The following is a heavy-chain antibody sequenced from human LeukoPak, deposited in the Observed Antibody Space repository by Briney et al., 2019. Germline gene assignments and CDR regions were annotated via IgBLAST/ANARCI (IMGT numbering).Heavy chain of an antibody. CDR2: MNAGNGNT. J-gene: IGHJ6*03. CDR1: GYIFTDYA. Sequence: ASVKVSCKASGYIFTDYAIHWLRQAPGQRPEWMGWMNAGNGNTKYPQKFQGRITLIRDTSAATAYMKLRSLRHDDLAVYYCARGRGTSGSNRDFYYSYYMDVWGKGTTVTVSS. D-gene: IGHD2-15*01. V-gene: IGHV1-3*01. CDR3: ARGRGTSGSNRDFYYSYYMDV.